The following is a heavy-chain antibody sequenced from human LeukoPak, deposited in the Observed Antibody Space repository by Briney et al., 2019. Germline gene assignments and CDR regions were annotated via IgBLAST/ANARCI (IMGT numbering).Heavy chain of an antibody. V-gene: IGHV3-23*01. CDR3: AKAPAFSGIAAAGGYLSY. J-gene: IGHJ4*02. CDR1: GFTFSSYA. D-gene: IGHD6-13*01. CDR2: ISGSGGST. Sequence: GGSLRLSCAASGFTFSSYAMSWVRQAPGKGLEWVSAISGSGGSTYYADSVKGRFTISRDNSKNTLYLQMNSLRAEDTAVYYCAKAPAFSGIAAAGGYLSYWGQGTLVTVPS.